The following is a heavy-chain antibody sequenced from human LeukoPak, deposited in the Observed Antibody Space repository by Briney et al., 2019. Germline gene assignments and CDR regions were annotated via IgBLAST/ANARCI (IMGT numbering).Heavy chain of an antibody. V-gene: IGHV1-69*13. CDR1: GGTFSSYA. Sequence: GASVKVPCKASGGTFSSYAISWVRQAPGQGLEWMGGIIPIFGTANYAQKFQGRVTITADESTSTAYMELSSLRSEDTAVYYCARGAPDCSSTSCPYYYYYGMDVWGKGTTVTVSS. D-gene: IGHD2-2*01. CDR2: IIPIFGTA. J-gene: IGHJ6*04. CDR3: ARGAPDCSSTSCPYYYYYGMDV.